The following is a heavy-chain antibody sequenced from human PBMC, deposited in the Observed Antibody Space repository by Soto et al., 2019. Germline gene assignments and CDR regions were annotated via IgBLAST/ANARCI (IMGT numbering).Heavy chain of an antibody. Sequence: QVQLVQSEAEVKKPESSVKVSCKAPGGTFSTYAISWLRQAPGQGLEWMGGIIPMFGTANYAQRFQDRVTITADESTNTVYMELSSLRSEDTAVYFCASGIQLWLRRINNGYSGWGQGTLVTVSS. D-gene: IGHD5-18*01. CDR1: GGTFSTYA. CDR2: IIPMFGTA. V-gene: IGHV1-69*12. J-gene: IGHJ4*02. CDR3: ASGIQLWLRRINNGYSG.